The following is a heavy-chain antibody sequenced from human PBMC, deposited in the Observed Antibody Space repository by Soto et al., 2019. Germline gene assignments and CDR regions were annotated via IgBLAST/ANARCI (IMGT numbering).Heavy chain of an antibody. J-gene: IGHJ5*02. D-gene: IGHD6-19*01. Sequence: QVQLVQSGAEVKKPGASVKVSCKASGYTFTGYYMHWVRQAPGQGLEWMGWINPNSGGTNYAQKFQGWVTITRDTSISTAYMELSRLRADDTAVYYCARGFDIAVAGDGAGKNWFAPWGQGTLVTVSS. CDR3: ARGFDIAVAGDGAGKNWFAP. CDR2: INPNSGGT. CDR1: GYTFTGYY. V-gene: IGHV1-2*04.